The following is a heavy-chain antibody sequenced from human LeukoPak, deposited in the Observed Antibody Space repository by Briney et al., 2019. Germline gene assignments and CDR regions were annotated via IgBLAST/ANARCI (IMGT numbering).Heavy chain of an antibody. CDR3: AKAPSVVVAAKDYFDY. CDR2: ISGSGVST. V-gene: IGHV3-23*01. D-gene: IGHD2-15*01. J-gene: IGHJ4*02. CDR1: GFTFSSYA. Sequence: GGSLRLSCAASGFTFSSYAMSWVRQAPGKGLEWVSAISGSGVSTYYADSVKGRFTISRDNSKNTLYLQMNSLRAEDTAVYYCAKAPSVVVAAKDYFDYWGQGTLVTVSS.